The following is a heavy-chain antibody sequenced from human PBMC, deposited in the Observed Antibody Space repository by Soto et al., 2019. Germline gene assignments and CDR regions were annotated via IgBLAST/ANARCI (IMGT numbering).Heavy chain of an antibody. V-gene: IGHV3-30*18. Sequence: GFLRLSCAPAGFTLSSYGIHWVRQAPGKGLEWVAVISYDGSNKYYADSVKGRFTISRDNSKNTLYLQMNSLRAEDTAVDYCAKDRTGAVAVFDYWGQGTLVTVSS. CDR2: ISYDGSNK. CDR3: AKDRTGAVAVFDY. CDR1: GFTLSSYG. D-gene: IGHD6-19*01. J-gene: IGHJ4*02.